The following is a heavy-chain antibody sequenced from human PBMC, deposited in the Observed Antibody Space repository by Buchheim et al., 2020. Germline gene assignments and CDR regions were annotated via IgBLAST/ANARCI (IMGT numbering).Heavy chain of an antibody. D-gene: IGHD5-12*01. CDR1: GGSISSYY. CDR3: ARGRGLRFRITSWFDP. Sequence: QVQLQESGPGLVKPSETLSLTCTVSGGSISSYYWSWIRQPPGKGLEWIGYIYYSGSTNYNPSLKSRVTISVDTSKNQFSLKLSSVTAADTAVYYCARGRGLRFRITSWFDPWGQGTL. J-gene: IGHJ5*02. CDR2: IYYSGST. V-gene: IGHV4-59*01.